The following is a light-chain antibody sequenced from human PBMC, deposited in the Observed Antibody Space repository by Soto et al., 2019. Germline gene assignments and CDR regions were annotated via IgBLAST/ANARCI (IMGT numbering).Light chain of an antibody. CDR3: SSYTSSSTQV. V-gene: IGLV2-14*03. CDR2: DVS. CDR1: SSDVGGYNY. J-gene: IGLJ1*01. Sequence: QSALTQPASVFGSPGQSITISCTGTSSDVGGYNYVSWYQQHPGKAPKVMIYDVSNRPSGVSKRFSGSKSGNTASLTISGLQAEDEADYYCSSYTSSSTQVFGTGTKVTVL.